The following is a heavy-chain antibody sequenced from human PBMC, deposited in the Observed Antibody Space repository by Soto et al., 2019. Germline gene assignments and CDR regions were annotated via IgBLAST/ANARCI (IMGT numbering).Heavy chain of an antibody. CDR3: ARDLKEYCSDGKCNWFDP. V-gene: IGHV4-39*07. CDR1: SGAISISSYY. CDR2: IYYSGST. D-gene: IGHD2-15*01. Sequence: LSLTCTVSSGAISISSYYWGWIRQPPGKGLEWIGSIYYSGSTDYNPSLKSRVTISFDASKNQISLQVRSATAADAAVYYCARDLKEYCSDGKCNWFDPWGQGTLVTVSS. J-gene: IGHJ5*02.